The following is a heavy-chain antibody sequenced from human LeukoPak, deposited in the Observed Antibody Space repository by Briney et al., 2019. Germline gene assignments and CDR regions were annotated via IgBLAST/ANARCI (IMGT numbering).Heavy chain of an antibody. D-gene: IGHD5-18*01. Sequence: ASVKVSCKASGYTFTSYYMHWVRQAPGQGLEWMGIINPSGGSTSYAQKFQGRVTMTRDMSTSTVYMELSSLRSEDMAVYYCARGGTTAMGYYYYMDVWGKGTTVTVSS. CDR1: GYTFTSYY. V-gene: IGHV1-46*01. CDR3: ARGGTTAMGYYYYMDV. CDR2: INPSGGST. J-gene: IGHJ6*03.